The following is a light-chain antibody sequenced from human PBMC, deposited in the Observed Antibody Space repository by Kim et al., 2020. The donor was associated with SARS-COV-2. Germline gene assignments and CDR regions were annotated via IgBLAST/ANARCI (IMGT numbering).Light chain of an antibody. J-gene: IGKJ1*01. V-gene: IGKV1-5*01. CDR2: DVS. CDR1: QSSSSW. CDR3: QQYDLYPWT. Sequence: ASVGDRVTITGRASQSSSSWLAWYQQKPGKAPKLLIYDVSKLESGVPSRFSGSISGTEFTLTISSLQPDDFANYYCQQYDLYPWTFGQGTKVDIK.